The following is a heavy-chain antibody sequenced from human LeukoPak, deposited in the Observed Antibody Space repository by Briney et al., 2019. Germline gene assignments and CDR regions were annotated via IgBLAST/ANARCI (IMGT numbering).Heavy chain of an antibody. J-gene: IGHJ4*02. CDR1: GFSLSTSGEG. CDR2: IYWDDDK. Sequence: SGPALVKPTQTLTLTCTFSGFSLSTSGEGVGWIRQPPGKALEWLALIYWDDDKRYSPSLMNRLTISKDSSRNHGILTVTDMDPVDTGTYYCAHRRYGDYDYWGQGTLVIVSS. V-gene: IGHV2-5*02. D-gene: IGHD4-17*01. CDR3: AHRRYGDYDY.